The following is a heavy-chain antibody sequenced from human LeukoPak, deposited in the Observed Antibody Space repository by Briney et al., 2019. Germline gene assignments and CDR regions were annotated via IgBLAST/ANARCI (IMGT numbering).Heavy chain of an antibody. CDR3: ARDGQDSSSWYLSNWFDP. J-gene: IGHJ5*02. D-gene: IGHD6-13*01. CDR2: ISWNSGSI. CDR1: GFTFDDYA. Sequence: PGRSLRLSCAASGFTFDDYAMHWVRQAPGKGLEWVSGISWNSGSIGYADSVKGRFTISRDNSKNTLYLQMNSLRAEDTAVYYCARDGQDSSSWYLSNWFDPWGQGTLVTVSS. V-gene: IGHV3-9*01.